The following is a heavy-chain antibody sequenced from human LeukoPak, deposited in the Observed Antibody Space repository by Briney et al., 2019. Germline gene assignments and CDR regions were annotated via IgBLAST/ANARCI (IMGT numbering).Heavy chain of an antibody. Sequence: SETLSLTCTVSGGSISSDGYYWSWIRQHPGKGLEWIGYIYYSGSTYYNPSLKSRVTISVDTSKNQFSLKLSSVTAADTAVYYCARLAFAAGPGYCSSTSCYDYYGMDVWGQGTTVTVSS. D-gene: IGHD2-2*01. CDR3: ARLAFAAGPGYCSSTSCYDYYGMDV. CDR1: GGSISSDGYY. CDR2: IYYSGST. J-gene: IGHJ6*02. V-gene: IGHV4-31*03.